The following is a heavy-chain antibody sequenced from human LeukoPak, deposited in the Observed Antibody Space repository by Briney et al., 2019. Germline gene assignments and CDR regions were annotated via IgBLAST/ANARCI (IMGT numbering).Heavy chain of an antibody. CDR1: GFTFSSYS. D-gene: IGHD2-21*01. V-gene: IGHV3-21*01. CDR2: ISSSSYI. J-gene: IGHJ6*03. CDR3: AREDSASYMDV. Sequence: GGSLRLSCAASGFTFSSYSMNWVRQAPGKGLEWVSSISSSSYIYYADSVKGRFTISRDNAKNSLYLQMSSLRAEDTAVYYCAREDSASYMDVWGKGTTVTVSS.